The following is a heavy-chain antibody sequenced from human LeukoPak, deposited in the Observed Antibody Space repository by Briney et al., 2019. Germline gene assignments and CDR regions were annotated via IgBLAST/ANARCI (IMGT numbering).Heavy chain of an antibody. CDR3: ARGVIWFGESPKNWLGPDP. D-gene: IGHD3-10*01. CDR1: GLTFSTYS. CDR2: ISSSGSIR. J-gene: IGHJ5*02. V-gene: IGHV3-48*02. Sequence: GGSLRLSCEVSGLTFSTYSMNWVRQAPGKGLEWISYISSSGSIRYYADSVKGRFTISRDNAKNSLYLQMNSLRDEDTAVYYCARGVIWFGESPKNWLGPDPWGQGTLVTVSS.